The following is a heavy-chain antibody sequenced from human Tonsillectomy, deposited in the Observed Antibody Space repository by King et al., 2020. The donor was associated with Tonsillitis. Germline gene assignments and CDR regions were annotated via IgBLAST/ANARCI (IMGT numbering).Heavy chain of an antibody. CDR2: IHHSGST. J-gene: IGHJ4*02. V-gene: IGHV4-4*02. CDR1: GGSISSSNW. CDR3: ERSGGDYYGSGSHYNFFDY. Sequence: VQLQESGPGLVKPSGTLSLTCAVSGGSISSSNWWNWVRQPPGKGLEWIGEIHHSGSTNYNPSLKSRVTISVDKSKNQFSLKLSSVTAADTAVYYCERSGGDYYGSGSHYNFFDYWGQGTLGTVSS. D-gene: IGHD3-10*01.